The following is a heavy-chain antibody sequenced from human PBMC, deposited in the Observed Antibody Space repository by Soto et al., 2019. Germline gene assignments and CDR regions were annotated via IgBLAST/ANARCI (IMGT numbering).Heavy chain of an antibody. D-gene: IGHD1-26*01. J-gene: IGHJ3*02. CDR3: AKGRGASQKDAFDI. CDR1: GFTFDDYA. CDR2: ISWNSGSI. Sequence: EVQLVESGGGLVQPGRSLRLSCAASGFTFDDYAMHWVRQAPGKGLEWVSSISWNSGSIGYADSVKGRFTISRDKAKKSLYPQMNSLRAEDTALYYCAKGRGASQKDAFDIWGQGTMVTVSS. V-gene: IGHV3-9*01.